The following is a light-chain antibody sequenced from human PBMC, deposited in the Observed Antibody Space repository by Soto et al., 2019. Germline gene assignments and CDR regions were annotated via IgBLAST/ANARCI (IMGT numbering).Light chain of an antibody. CDR2: RDS. CDR1: SSNIGSNA. Sequence: QSVLTQPPSASGTPGQRVTISCSGSSSNIGSNAVDWYQHFPGTAPKVLIYRDSQRPSGVPDRFSGSKSGTSASLAISGLQSEDEADYYCAAWDDRLNGVLFGGGTKLTVL. J-gene: IGLJ2*01. CDR3: AAWDDRLNGVL. V-gene: IGLV1-44*01.